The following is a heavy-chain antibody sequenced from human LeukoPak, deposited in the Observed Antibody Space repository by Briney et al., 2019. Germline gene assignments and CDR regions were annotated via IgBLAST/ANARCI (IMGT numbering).Heavy chain of an antibody. V-gene: IGHV1-69*02. CDR1: GGTFSSYT. D-gene: IGHD3-16*01. CDR2: IIPILGIA. Sequence: VASVKVSCKASGGTFSSYTINWVRQAPGQGLEWMGRIIPILGIANYAQKFQGRVTITADKSTSTAYMELSSLRSEDTAVYYCARIGRWGTQVDYWGQGTLVTVSS. J-gene: IGHJ4*02. CDR3: ARIGRWGTQVDY.